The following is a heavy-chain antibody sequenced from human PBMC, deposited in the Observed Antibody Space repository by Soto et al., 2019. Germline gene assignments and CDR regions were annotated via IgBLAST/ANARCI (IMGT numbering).Heavy chain of an antibody. V-gene: IGHV3-30*18. J-gene: IGHJ6*02. D-gene: IGHD1-1*01. CDR1: GFTFSSYG. CDR3: AKDPAGMYFHGGMDV. Sequence: PGGSLRLSCAASGFTFSSYGMHWVRQAPGKGLEWVAVISYDGSNKYYADSVKGRFTISRDNSKNTLYLQMNSLRAEDTAVYYCAKDPAGMYFHGGMDVWGQGTTVTVSS. CDR2: ISYDGSNK.